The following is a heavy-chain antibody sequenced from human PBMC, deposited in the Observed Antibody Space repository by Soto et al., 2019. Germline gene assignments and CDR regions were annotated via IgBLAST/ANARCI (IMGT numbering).Heavy chain of an antibody. CDR3: ARESRDFYYYYLDV. J-gene: IGHJ6*03. CDR2: IYYTGST. V-gene: IGHV4-31*03. Sequence: SETLSLTCTVSGGSISSGGYYWSWIRQHPGKGLEWIGYIYYTGSTYYNPSLKSRITISVDTSKNQFSLQLSSVTAADSAVYYCARESRDFYYYYLDVWGKGTTVTSP. CDR1: GGSISSGGYY.